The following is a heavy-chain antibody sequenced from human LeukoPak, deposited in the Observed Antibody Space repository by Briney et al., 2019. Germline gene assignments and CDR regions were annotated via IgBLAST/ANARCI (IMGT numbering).Heavy chain of an antibody. J-gene: IGHJ5*02. D-gene: IGHD2-15*01. CDR2: IYHGGST. CDR3: ARMVVDVTRWFDP. V-gene: IGHV4-30-2*01. CDR1: GDSMSSSRYS. Sequence: SETLSLTCDVSGDSMSSSRYSWSWIRQPPGTGLEWIGYIYHGGSTHYNPSLKSRVTISVDRSKKQFSLNLSSVTAADTAVYYCARMVVDVTRWFDPWGQGTLVTVSS.